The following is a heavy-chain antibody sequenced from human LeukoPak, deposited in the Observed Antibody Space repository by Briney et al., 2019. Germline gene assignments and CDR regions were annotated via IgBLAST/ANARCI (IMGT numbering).Heavy chain of an antibody. CDR3: AKARGAASSTWSFDH. J-gene: IGHJ4*02. Sequence: QSGGSLRLSCAASGFTFSSYGMSWVRQAPGKGLEWVSTITNSGGNTWYADSVKGRLTISRDNSKNTLYLQMNSLRAEDTAVYHCAKARGAASSTWSFDHWGQGTLVIASS. CDR2: ITNSGGNT. CDR1: GFTFSSYG. V-gene: IGHV3-23*01. D-gene: IGHD2-2*01.